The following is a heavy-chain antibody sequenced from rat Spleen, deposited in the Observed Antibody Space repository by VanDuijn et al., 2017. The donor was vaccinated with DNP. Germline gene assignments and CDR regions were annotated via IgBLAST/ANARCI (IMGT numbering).Heavy chain of an antibody. D-gene: IGHD1-7*01. Sequence: EVQLVESGGGLVQPGRSLKLSCAASGFTFSNYDMAWVRQTPTKGLKWVASISPGGGNTYYRDSVKGRFTISRDNAKSTLYLQLDSLRSEDTATYYCVRWVGDYWGHGVMVTVSS. CDR1: GFTFSNYD. V-gene: IGHV5-25*01. J-gene: IGHJ2*01. CDR3: VRWVGDY. CDR2: ISPGGGNT.